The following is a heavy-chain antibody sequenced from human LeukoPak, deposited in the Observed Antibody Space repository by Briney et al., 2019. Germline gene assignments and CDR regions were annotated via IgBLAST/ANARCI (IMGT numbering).Heavy chain of an antibody. V-gene: IGHV1-46*01. Sequence: GASVKVSCKASGYTFTSYGISWVRQAPGQGLEWMGIINPSGGSTSYAQKFQGRVTMTRDTSTSTVYMELSSLRSEDTAVYYCARVGGSYDLYYFDYWGQGTLVTVSS. D-gene: IGHD1-26*01. J-gene: IGHJ4*02. CDR2: INPSGGST. CDR3: ARVGGSYDLYYFDY. CDR1: GYTFTSYG.